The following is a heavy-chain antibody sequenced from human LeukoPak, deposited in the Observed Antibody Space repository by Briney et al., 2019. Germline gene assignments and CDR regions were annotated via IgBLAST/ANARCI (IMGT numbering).Heavy chain of an antibody. D-gene: IGHD3-10*01. CDR1: GFTFSSYW. V-gene: IGHV3-7*01. Sequence: PGGSLRLSCAASGFTFSSYWMSWVRQAPGKGLGWVANIKQDGSEKYYVDSVKGRFTISRDNAKNSLYLQMDSLRAEDTAVYYCARDGRRYGSGSYFYWGQGTLVTVSS. CDR2: IKQDGSEK. J-gene: IGHJ4*02. CDR3: ARDGRRYGSGSYFY.